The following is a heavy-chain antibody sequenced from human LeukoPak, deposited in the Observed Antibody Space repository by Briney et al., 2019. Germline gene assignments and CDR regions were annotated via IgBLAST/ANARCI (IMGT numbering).Heavy chain of an antibody. CDR1: GFTFSSYS. D-gene: IGHD1-14*01. J-gene: IGHJ4*02. V-gene: IGHV3-48*02. CDR3: ARILGLTLDY. CDR2: ISLGGDTI. Sequence: GGSLRLSCAASGFTFSSYSMNWVRQAPGKGLEWVSYISLGGDTIYYAGSVRGRFTISRGAAGNSLYLQMNSLRDEDTAVYYCARILGLTLDYWGQGTLVTVSS.